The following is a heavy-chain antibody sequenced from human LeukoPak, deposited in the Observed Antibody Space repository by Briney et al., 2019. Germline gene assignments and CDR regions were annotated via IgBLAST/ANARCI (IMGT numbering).Heavy chain of an antibody. Sequence: SETLSLTCAVYGGSFSGYYRSWIRQPPGKGLEWIGEINHSGSTNYNPSLKSRVTISVDTSKNQFSLKLSSVTAADTAVYYCARVGGPAHYFDYWGQGTLVTVSS. J-gene: IGHJ4*02. V-gene: IGHV4-34*01. CDR2: INHSGST. CDR3: ARVGGPAHYFDY. D-gene: IGHD3-16*01. CDR1: GGSFSGYY.